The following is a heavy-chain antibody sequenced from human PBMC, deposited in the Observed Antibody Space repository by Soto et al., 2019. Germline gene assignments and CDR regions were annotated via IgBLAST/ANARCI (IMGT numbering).Heavy chain of an antibody. CDR1: GFTFSSYA. V-gene: IGHV3-64*01. D-gene: IGHD3-10*01. CDR2: ISSNGGST. J-gene: IGHJ4*02. CDR3: ARELYGSGSYPDY. Sequence: GGSLRLSCAASGFTFSSYAMHWVRQAPGKGLEYVSAISSNGGSTYYANSVKGRFTISRDNSKNTLYLQMGSLRAEDMAVYYCARELYGSGSYPDYWGQGTLVTVSS.